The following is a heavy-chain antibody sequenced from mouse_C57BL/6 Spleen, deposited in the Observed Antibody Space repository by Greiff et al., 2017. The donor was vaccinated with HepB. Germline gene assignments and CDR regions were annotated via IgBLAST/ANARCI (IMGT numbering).Heavy chain of an antibody. CDR2: ISSGSSTI. Sequence: EVHLVESGGGLVKPGGSLKLSCAASGFTFSDYGMHWVRQAPEKGLEWVAYISSGSSTIYYADTVKGRFTISRDNAKNTLFLQMTSLRSEDTAMYYCAADGYYPSWFAYWGQGTLVTVSA. D-gene: IGHD2-3*01. CDR1: GFTFSDYG. V-gene: IGHV5-17*01. J-gene: IGHJ3*01. CDR3: AADGYYPSWFAY.